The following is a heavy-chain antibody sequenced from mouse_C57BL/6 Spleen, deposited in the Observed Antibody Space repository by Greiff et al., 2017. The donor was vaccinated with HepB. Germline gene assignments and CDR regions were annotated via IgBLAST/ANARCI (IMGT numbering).Heavy chain of an antibody. Sequence: VQLQQPGAELVRPGSSVKLSCKASGYTFTSSWMHWVKQRPIQGLEWIGNIDPSDSETHYNQKSKNKATLTVDKSSSTAYMQLSSLTSEDSAVYYCARGRTTVVAMDYWGQGTSVTVSS. CDR3: ARGRTTVVAMDY. J-gene: IGHJ4*01. D-gene: IGHD1-1*01. CDR2: IDPSDSET. CDR1: GYTFTSSW. V-gene: IGHV1-52*01.